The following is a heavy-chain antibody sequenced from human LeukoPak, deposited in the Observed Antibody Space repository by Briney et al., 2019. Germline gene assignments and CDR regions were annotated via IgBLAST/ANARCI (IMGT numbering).Heavy chain of an antibody. CDR1: GFTFSTFA. CDR2: IFPSGGEI. CDR3: AKGASGYFFDY. Sequence: GGSLRLSCAASGFTFSTFAMIWVRQPPGKGLEWVSSIFPSGGEIHYADSVRGRFTISRDNSKNILYLQLNSLTAEDAAIYYCAKGASGYFFDYWGQGTLVTVSS. J-gene: IGHJ4*02. V-gene: IGHV3-23*01. D-gene: IGHD1-26*01.